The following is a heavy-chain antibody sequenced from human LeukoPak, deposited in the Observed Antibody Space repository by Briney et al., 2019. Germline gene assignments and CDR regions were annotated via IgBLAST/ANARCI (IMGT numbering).Heavy chain of an antibody. J-gene: IGHJ3*02. CDR2: IYTSGSN. Sequence: SETLSLTCTVSGGSISGYYWSWIRQPAGKGLEWIGRIYTSGSNNYNPSLKSRVTMSVDTSKNQFSLKLSSVTAADTAVYYCAGRLLWFGDNAFDIWGQGTMVTVSS. CDR1: GGSISGYY. D-gene: IGHD3-10*01. V-gene: IGHV4-4*07. CDR3: AGRLLWFGDNAFDI.